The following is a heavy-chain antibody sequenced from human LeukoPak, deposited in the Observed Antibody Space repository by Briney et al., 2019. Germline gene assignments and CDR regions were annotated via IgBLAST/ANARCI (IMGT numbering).Heavy chain of an antibody. D-gene: IGHD3-22*01. CDR3: ARDPYYYDSSGYFDY. CDR2: ISAYNGNT. J-gene: IGHJ4*02. CDR1: GYTFTSYG. Sequence: ASVKVSCKASGYTFTSYGIRWVRQAPGQGLEWMGWISAYNGNTNYAQKLQGRVTMTTDTSTSTAYMELRSLRSDDTAVYYCARDPYYYDSSGYFDYWGQGTLVTVSS. V-gene: IGHV1-18*01.